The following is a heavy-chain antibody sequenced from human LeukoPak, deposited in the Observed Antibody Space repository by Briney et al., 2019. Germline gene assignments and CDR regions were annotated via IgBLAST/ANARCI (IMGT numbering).Heavy chain of an antibody. V-gene: IGHV1-3*01. CDR2: INAGNGNT. CDR3: ARAHTRGTTPAYDAFDI. D-gene: IGHD1-1*01. CDR1: GYTFTSYA. Sequence: ASVKVSCKASGYTFTSYAMHWVRQAPGQRLEWMGWINAGNGNTKYSQKFQGRVTITRDTSASTAYMELSSLRSEDTAVYYCARAHTRGTTPAYDAFDIWGQGTMVTVSS. J-gene: IGHJ3*02.